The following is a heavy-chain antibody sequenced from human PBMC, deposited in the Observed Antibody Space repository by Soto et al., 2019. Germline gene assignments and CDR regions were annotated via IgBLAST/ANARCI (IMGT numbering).Heavy chain of an antibody. D-gene: IGHD2-2*02. CDR2: ISSSSSTI. V-gene: IGHV3-48*02. CDR3: AREGGRHCSPTRCYNAFDI. Sequence: GGSLRLSCTSSGFTFSAFSMNWVRQAPGKGLEWVSYISSSSSTIHYADSVKGRFTISRDNAKNSLYLQMNSLRDEDTAVYYCAREGGRHCSPTRCYNAFDIWGQGTMVTVSS. J-gene: IGHJ3*02. CDR1: GFTFSAFS.